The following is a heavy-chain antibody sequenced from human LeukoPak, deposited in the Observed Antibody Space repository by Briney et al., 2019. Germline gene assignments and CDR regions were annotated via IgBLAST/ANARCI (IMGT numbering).Heavy chain of an antibody. D-gene: IGHD1-26*01. CDR1: GYCLSSVYY. V-gene: IGHV4-38-2*02. J-gene: IGHJ3*02. Sequence: PETLSLTRAVSGYCLSSVYYWGWIRQPPGKGLEWFGSIYHSGTPYYNPSLKSRVTISVDTSKNQFSLKLSSVTAADTAVYYCARDVGWELEEEAFDIWGQGTMVTASS. CDR2: IYHSGTP. CDR3: ARDVGWELEEEAFDI.